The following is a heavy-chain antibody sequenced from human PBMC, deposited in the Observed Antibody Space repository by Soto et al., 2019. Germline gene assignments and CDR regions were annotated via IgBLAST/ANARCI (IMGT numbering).Heavy chain of an antibody. J-gene: IGHJ5*02. D-gene: IGHD3-9*01. Sequence: GESLKISCKGSGYSFTGYWIGCVRQMPGEGRGWMGIIYPGDSDTRYSPSFQGQVTISADKSISTAYLQWSSLKASDTAMYYCARQVFAHHAPQGILTGYSTNWFEPWGQGTLVTVSS. V-gene: IGHV5-51*01. CDR2: IYPGDSDT. CDR3: ARQVFAHHAPQGILTGYSTNWFEP. CDR1: GYSFTGYW.